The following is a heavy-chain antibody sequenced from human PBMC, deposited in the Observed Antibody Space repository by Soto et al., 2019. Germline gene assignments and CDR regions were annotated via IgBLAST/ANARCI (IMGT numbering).Heavy chain of an antibody. D-gene: IGHD1-1*01. CDR2: ISAHNGNT. V-gene: IGHV1-18*01. CDR3: ARGRYGDY. J-gene: IGHJ4*02. CDR1: GYIFTTYG. Sequence: QVQLVQSGAELRKPGASVKVSCKGSGYIFTTYGITWVRQAPGQGLEWMGWISAHNGNTNYAQKLQGRVTVTRDTSTSTAYMELRNLRSDDTAVYYCARGRYGDYWGQGALVTVSS.